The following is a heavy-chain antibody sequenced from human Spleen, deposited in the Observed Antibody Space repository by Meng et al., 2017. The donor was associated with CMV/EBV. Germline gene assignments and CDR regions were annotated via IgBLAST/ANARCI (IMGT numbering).Heavy chain of an antibody. J-gene: IGHJ4*02. CDR2: IRFDGIKK. V-gene: IGHV3-33*08. Sequence: GESLKISCAASGFNFSRYALHWVRQAPGKGLEWVASIRFDGIKKSYADSVKGRFTISRDNADNSLFLQMSSLRAEDTALYYCVRGQLWFGDFHAFDSWGQGTLVTVSS. CDR3: VRGQLWFGDFHAFDS. D-gene: IGHD3-10*01. CDR1: GFNFSRYA.